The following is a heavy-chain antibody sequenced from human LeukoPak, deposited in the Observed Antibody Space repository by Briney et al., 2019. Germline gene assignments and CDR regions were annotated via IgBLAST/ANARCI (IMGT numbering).Heavy chain of an antibody. Sequence: SGPTLVNPTQTLTLTCTFSGFSLNTSGVGVGWIRQPPGKALEWLALIYWDDDKRYSPSLSSKLTITKDTAKNQVVLSVTNMVPVDTATYFCAHREDGDSTGYYDYWGKGTLVAVSS. J-gene: IGHJ4*02. CDR2: IYWDDDK. CDR3: AHREDGDSTGYYDY. CDR1: GFSLNTSGVG. D-gene: IGHD3-22*01. V-gene: IGHV2-5*02.